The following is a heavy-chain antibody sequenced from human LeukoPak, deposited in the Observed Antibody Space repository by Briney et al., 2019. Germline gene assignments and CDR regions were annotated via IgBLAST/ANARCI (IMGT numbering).Heavy chain of an antibody. J-gene: IGHJ4*02. V-gene: IGHV1-69*13. CDR1: GGTFSSCA. D-gene: IGHD2/OR15-2a*01. Sequence: SVKVSCKASGGTFSSCAISWVRRAPGQGLEWMGGIIPIFGTANYAQKFQGRVTITADESTSTAYMELSSLRSEDTAVYYCARGQAYLYYFDYWGQGTLVTVSS. CDR2: IIPIFGTA. CDR3: ARGQAYLYYFDY.